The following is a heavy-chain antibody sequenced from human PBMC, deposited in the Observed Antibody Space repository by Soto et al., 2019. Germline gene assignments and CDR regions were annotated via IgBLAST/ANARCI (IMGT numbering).Heavy chain of an antibody. CDR2: IGVGSGDT. D-gene: IGHD6-19*01. CDR3: AINPMYSSGEDY. V-gene: IGHV1-58*01. Sequence: SVKVSCKASGFTFTTSAVQWVRQARGQRLEWIGWIGVGSGDTNYAQKFQERVTMTTDTSTSTAYMELRSLRSDDTAVYYCAINPMYSSGEDYWGQGTLVTVSS. J-gene: IGHJ4*02. CDR1: GFTFTTSA.